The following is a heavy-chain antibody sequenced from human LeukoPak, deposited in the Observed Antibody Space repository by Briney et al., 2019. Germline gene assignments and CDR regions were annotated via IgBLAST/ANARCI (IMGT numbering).Heavy chain of an antibody. CDR3: AKDSFPCIPAAENWFDP. V-gene: IGHV3-23*01. Sequence: GGSLRLSCGASVYTFSSYAMIWVRQAPGKGLEWVSALCGSGGSTYYADSVKGRFTISRDNYKTTLYLQMNCLRAEDMAVYYCAKDSFPCIPAAENWFDPWGEGTLVTVSS. CDR2: LCGSGGST. CDR1: VYTFSSYA. J-gene: IGHJ5*02. D-gene: IGHD2-2*01.